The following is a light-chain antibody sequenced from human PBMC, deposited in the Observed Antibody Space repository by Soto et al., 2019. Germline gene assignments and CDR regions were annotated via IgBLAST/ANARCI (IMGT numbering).Light chain of an antibody. V-gene: IGLV2-8*01. CDR3: TSYVGNDIWV. J-gene: IGLJ3*02. CDR2: EVT. Sequence: QSALTQPPSASGSPGQSVTISCTGTSSDVGAYKYVSGYQQYPGKAPKLMIYEVTKRPSGVPDRFSGSKSGNTASLTVSGLQAEDEADYYCTSYVGNDIWVFGGGIKLTVL. CDR1: SSDVGAYKY.